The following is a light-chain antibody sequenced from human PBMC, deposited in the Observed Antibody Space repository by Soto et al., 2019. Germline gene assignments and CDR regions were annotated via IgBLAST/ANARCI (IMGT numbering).Light chain of an antibody. V-gene: IGKV3D-15*01. J-gene: IGKJ5*01. CDR2: DAS. CDR1: QSISSN. CDR3: QQYNNWPIT. Sequence: EVVLTQSPLTLSLSQGQRATLSCRASQSISSNLAWYQQKPGQAPRLLISDASNRATGIPARFSGGGSGTEFTLTISSLQSEDFAVYFCQQYNNWPITFGQGTRLAI.